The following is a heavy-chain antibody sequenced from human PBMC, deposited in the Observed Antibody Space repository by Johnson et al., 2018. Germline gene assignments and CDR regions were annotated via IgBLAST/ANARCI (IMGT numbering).Heavy chain of an antibody. CDR1: GFTFSSYS. J-gene: IGHJ6*03. Sequence: EVQLLETGGGLVKPGGSLRLSCVASGFTFSSYSMNWVRQVPGKGLEWVSSISSRSIHRYYADSVKGRFTSSRDNAKNSLDLQMNSLRVEDTAVYSWARWGLGPQDYYYYMDVWGKGTTVTVSS. CDR2: ISSRSIHR. D-gene: IGHD7-27*01. V-gene: IGHV3-21*01. CDR3: ARWGLGPQDYYYYMDV.